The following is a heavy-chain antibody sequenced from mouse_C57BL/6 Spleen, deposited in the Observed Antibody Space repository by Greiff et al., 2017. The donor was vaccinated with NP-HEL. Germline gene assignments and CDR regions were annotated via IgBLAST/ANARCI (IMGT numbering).Heavy chain of an antibody. V-gene: IGHV5-4*03. CDR1: GFTFSSYA. CDR2: ISDGGSYT. CDR3: ARNFYFDY. J-gene: IGHJ2*01. Sequence: DVKLVESGGGLVKPGGSLKLSCAASGFTFSSYAMSWVRQTPEKRLEWVATISDGGSYTYYPDNVKGRFTISRDNAKNNLYLQMSHLKSEDTAMYYCARNFYFDYWGQGTTLTVSS.